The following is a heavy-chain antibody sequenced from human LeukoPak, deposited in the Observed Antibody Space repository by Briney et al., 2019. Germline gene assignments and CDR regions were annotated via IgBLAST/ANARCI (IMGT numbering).Heavy chain of an antibody. D-gene: IGHD6-13*01. J-gene: IGHJ4*02. CDR3: ARLPYSGSWYVDY. CDR1: GGSISSYY. CDR2: IYYSGST. Sequence: PSETLSLTCTVSGGSISSYYWSWIRHPPGKGLEWIGYIYYSGSTNYNPSLKSRVTISVDTSKNQFSLKLSSVTAADTAVYYCARLPYSGSWYVDYWGQGTLVTVSS. V-gene: IGHV4-59*08.